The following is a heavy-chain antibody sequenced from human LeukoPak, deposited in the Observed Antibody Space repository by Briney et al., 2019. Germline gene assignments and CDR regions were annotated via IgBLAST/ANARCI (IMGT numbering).Heavy chain of an antibody. CDR1: GFTFSSYG. CDR2: ISNDGTNK. CDR3: AKGCSGSTTCYLIDY. V-gene: IGHV3-30*18. J-gene: IGHJ4*02. D-gene: IGHD2-2*01. Sequence: GWSLRLSCAASGFTFSSYGMHWVRQAPGKGLEWVAVISNDGTNKNYVDSVKGRFTISRDNSKNTLYLQMNSLRTEDTAVYYCAKGCSGSTTCYLIDYWGQGTLVTVSS.